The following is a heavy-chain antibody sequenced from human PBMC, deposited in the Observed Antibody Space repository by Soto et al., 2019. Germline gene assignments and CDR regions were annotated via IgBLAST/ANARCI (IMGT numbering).Heavy chain of an antibody. CDR2: IWYDGSNK. V-gene: IGHV3-33*01. CDR1: GFTFSSYG. Sequence: QVQLVESGGGVVQPGRSLRLSCAASGFTFSSYGMHWVRQAPGKGLEWVAVIWYDGSNKYYADSVKGRFTISRDNSKNTLYLQMNSRRAEDTAVYYCARPGDDYYYYGMDVWGQGTTVTVSS. J-gene: IGHJ6*02. CDR3: ARPGDDYYYYGMDV. D-gene: IGHD4-17*01.